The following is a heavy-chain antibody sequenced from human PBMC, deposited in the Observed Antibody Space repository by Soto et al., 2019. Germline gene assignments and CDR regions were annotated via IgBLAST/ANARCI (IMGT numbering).Heavy chain of an antibody. CDR2: IYYSGST. D-gene: IGHD4-17*01. J-gene: IGHJ4*02. CDR1: GGSISSSSYY. Sequence: SETLSLTCTVSGGSISSSSYYWGWIRQPPGKGLEWIGSIYYSGSTYYNPSLKSRVTISVDTSKNQFSLKLSSVTAADTAVYYCARNMGYGDYVGLYYFDYWGQGTLVTVSS. CDR3: ARNMGYGDYVGLYYFDY. V-gene: IGHV4-39*01.